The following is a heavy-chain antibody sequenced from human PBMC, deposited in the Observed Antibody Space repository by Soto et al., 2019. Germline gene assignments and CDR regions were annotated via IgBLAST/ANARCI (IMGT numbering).Heavy chain of an antibody. CDR1: GFTFSSYS. D-gene: IGHD1-26*01. CDR3: ARASGSYPYYFDY. V-gene: IGHV3-21*01. CDR2: ISSSSSYI. J-gene: IGHJ4*02. Sequence: PGGSLRLSCAASGFTFSSYSMNWVRQAPGKGLEWVSSISSSSSYIYYADSVKGRFTISRDNAKNSLYLQMNSLRAGDTAVYYCARASGSYPYYFDYWGQGTLVTVSS.